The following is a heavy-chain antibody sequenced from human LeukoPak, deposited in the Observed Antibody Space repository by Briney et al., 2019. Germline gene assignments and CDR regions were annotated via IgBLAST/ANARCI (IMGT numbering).Heavy chain of an antibody. D-gene: IGHD5-18*01. CDR1: GFTFSSYN. Sequence: GGSLRLPCAASGFTFSSYNMNWVRQAPGKGLEGVPFISSSSSFIYYADSLKGRFTISRDNAENSLYLQMNSLRAEDTAVYYCARVKSTATLDSWGQGTLVTVSS. CDR3: ARVKSTATLDS. V-gene: IGHV3-21*01. CDR2: ISSSSSFI. J-gene: IGHJ4*02.